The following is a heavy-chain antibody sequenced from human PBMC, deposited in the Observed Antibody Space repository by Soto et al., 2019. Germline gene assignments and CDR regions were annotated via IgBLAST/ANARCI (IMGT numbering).Heavy chain of an antibody. Sequence: ESGPTLVNPTQTLTLTCTFSGFSLSTSGMCVSWIRQPPGKALEWLARIDWDDDKYYSTSLKTRLSISKDTSKNQVFLTMANMDPVDTATYYCTRIRRAMGYDILTGSYYYYIDVWGKGTTVTVSS. CDR2: IDWDDDK. CDR3: TRIRRAMGYDILTGSYYYYIDV. D-gene: IGHD3-9*01. J-gene: IGHJ6*03. CDR1: GFSLSTSGMC. V-gene: IGHV2-70*11.